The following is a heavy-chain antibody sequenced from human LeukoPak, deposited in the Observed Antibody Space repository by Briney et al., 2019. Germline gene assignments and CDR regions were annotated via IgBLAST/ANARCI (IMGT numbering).Heavy chain of an antibody. CDR2: ISGSGVST. J-gene: IGHJ3*02. CDR3: AREGEIAYYYDSSGYPDRDAFDI. V-gene: IGHV3-23*01. D-gene: IGHD3-22*01. CDR1: GFRFSSYA. Sequence: GGSLRLACAASGFRFSSYAMSWVRQAPGKGLEWVSAISGSGVSTYYADSVKGRFTISRDNAKNSLYLQMNSLRAEDTAVYYCAREGEIAYYYDSSGYPDRDAFDIWGQGTMVTVSS.